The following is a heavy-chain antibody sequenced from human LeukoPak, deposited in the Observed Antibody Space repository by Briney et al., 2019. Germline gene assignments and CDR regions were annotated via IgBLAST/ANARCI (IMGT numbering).Heavy chain of an antibody. Sequence: SETLSLTCAVYGGSFSGYQWGWVRQSPGKGLEWIGEVDDSGTSNYNPALKSRVTISVDTSKNQFSLKLSSVTAADTAVYYCAKDLSGSYYKADFPNWGQGTLVTVSS. D-gene: IGHD1-26*01. J-gene: IGHJ4*02. CDR2: VDDSGTS. CDR3: AKDLSGSYYKADFPN. V-gene: IGHV4-34*01. CDR1: GGSFSGYQ.